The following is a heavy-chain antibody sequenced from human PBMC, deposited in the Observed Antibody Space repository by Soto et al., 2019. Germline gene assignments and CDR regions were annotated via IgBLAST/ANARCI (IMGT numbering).Heavy chain of an antibody. V-gene: IGHV4-30-4*01. Sequence: SETLSLTCSVCGGSINSDDHYGTWIRQPPGKGLEWIGSIYYSGTTNYNPSLKSRITVSIETSKNQFSLNLTSVTAADTALFYCARQRRGGYCFGPWGQRTPVTVSS. CDR3: ARQRRGGYCFGP. CDR2: IYYSGTT. CDR1: GGSINSDDHY. J-gene: IGHJ5*02.